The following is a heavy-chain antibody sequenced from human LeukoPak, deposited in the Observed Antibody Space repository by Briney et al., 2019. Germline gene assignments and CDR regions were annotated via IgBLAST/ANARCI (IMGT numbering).Heavy chain of an antibody. J-gene: IGHJ6*02. CDR3: AREGEYYDFWSGSGGYYYYGMDV. CDR2: ISYDGSNI. D-gene: IGHD3-3*01. Sequence: GGSLRLSCAASGFTFSSYTMHWVRQAPGKGLEWVTTISYDGSNIYYADSVKGRFTISRDNSKSTLFLQMNSLRAEDTAVYYCAREGEYYDFWSGSGGYYYYGMDVWGQGTTVTVSS. CDR1: GFTFSSYT. V-gene: IGHV3-30-3*01.